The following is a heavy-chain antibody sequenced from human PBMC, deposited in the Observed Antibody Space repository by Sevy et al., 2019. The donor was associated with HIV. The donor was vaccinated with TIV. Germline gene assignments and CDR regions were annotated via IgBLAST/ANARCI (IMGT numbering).Heavy chain of an antibody. Sequence: GGSLRLSCAASGFTFSSYGMHWVRQAPGKGLEWVAFIRYDGSNKYYADSVKGRFTISRDNSKNTLYLQMNSLRAEDTAVYYCAKAGYCSGGSCYSWYYYYGMDVWGQGTTVTVS. CDR2: IRYDGSNK. J-gene: IGHJ6*02. CDR1: GFTFSSYG. D-gene: IGHD2-15*01. CDR3: AKAGYCSGGSCYSWYYYYGMDV. V-gene: IGHV3-30*02.